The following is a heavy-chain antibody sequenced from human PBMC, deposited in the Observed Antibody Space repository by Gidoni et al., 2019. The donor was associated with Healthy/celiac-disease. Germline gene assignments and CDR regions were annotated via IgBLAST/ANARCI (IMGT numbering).Heavy chain of an antibody. CDR3: ARGGVVVPDARSNWFDP. V-gene: IGHV4-34*01. J-gene: IGHJ5*02. CDR2: SNHSGST. CDR1: FWSFSGYY. D-gene: IGHD2-2*01. Sequence: QVQLQQWGSGLLKPSETLSLTCAFYFWSFSGYYWSWIRQTPGKGLEWIGESNHSGSTNYNPSLKSRVTISVDKSKNQFSLKLSSVNAADTAVYYCARGGVVVPDARSNWFDPWGQGTLVTVSS.